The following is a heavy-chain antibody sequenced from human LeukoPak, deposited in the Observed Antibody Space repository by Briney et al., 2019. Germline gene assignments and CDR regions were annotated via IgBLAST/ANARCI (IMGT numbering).Heavy chain of an antibody. D-gene: IGHD3-10*01. CDR2: IYHSGST. J-gene: IGHJ4*02. Sequence: SETLSLTCTVSGYSISSGYYWGWIRQPPGKGLEWIGNIYHSGSTYYNPSLKSRVTISVDTSKNQFSLKLSSVTAADTAVYYCASFYGSGFSFDYWGQGTLVTVSS. CDR3: ASFYGSGFSFDY. CDR1: GYSISSGYY. V-gene: IGHV4-38-2*02.